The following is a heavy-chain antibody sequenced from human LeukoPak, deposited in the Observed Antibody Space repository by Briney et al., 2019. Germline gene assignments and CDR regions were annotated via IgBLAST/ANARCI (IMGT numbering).Heavy chain of an antibody. Sequence: SETLSLTCTVSGGSISSYYWSWIRQPPGKGLEWIGYIYYSGSTNYNPSLKSRVTTSVDTSKNQFSLKLSSVTAADTAVYYCARLSITMVRGPRAFDIWGQGTMVTVSS. CDR3: ARLSITMVRGPRAFDI. V-gene: IGHV4-59*01. J-gene: IGHJ3*02. CDR1: GGSISSYY. CDR2: IYYSGST. D-gene: IGHD3-10*01.